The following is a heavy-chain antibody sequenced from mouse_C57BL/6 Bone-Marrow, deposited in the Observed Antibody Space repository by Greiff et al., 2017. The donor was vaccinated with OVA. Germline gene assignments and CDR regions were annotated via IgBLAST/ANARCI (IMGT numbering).Heavy chain of an antibody. CDR2: IYPGDGDT. CDR1: GYAFSSSW. Sequence: QVQLQQSGPELVKPGASVKISCKASGYAFSSSWMNWVKQRPGKGLEWIGRIYPGDGDTNYNGKFKGKATLTEDKSSSTAYMQLSSLTSEDSAVSFCARTANWASWYYDVWGTGTTVTVSS. CDR3: ARTANWASWYYDV. J-gene: IGHJ1*03. V-gene: IGHV1-82*01. D-gene: IGHD4-1*01.